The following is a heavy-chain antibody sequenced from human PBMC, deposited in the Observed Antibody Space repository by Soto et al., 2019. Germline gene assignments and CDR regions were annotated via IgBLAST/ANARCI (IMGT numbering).Heavy chain of an antibody. D-gene: IGHD4-17*01. Sequence: QVQLQESGPGLVKPSETLSLTCTVSGGSVSSGSYYWSWIRQPPGKGLEWIGYIYYSGSTNYNPSIQVRVTIAVDTSKPPLSLKLLSVTAADTAVYYCARDVRDYGDSVGRDYYGMDVWGQGTTVTVSS. CDR1: GGSVSSGSYY. V-gene: IGHV4-61*01. CDR3: ARDVRDYGDSVGRDYYGMDV. J-gene: IGHJ6*02. CDR2: IYYSGST.